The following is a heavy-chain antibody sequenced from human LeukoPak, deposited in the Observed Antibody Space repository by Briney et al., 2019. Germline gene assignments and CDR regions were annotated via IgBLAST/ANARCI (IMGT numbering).Heavy chain of an antibody. J-gene: IGHJ6*02. D-gene: IGHD2-2*01. CDR3: AREIYCTGTNCRRSYYYYHYYGMDV. CDR2: TWYDGSNE. Sequence: PGRSLRLSCAASGFTFSSYGMHWLRQAPGKGLEWVAVTWYDGSNEYYADSVKGRFTISRDNSKNTLYLQMDSLRAEDTAVYYCAREIYCTGTNCRRSYYYYHYYGMDVWGQGTTVTVSS. CDR1: GFTFSSYG. V-gene: IGHV3-33*01.